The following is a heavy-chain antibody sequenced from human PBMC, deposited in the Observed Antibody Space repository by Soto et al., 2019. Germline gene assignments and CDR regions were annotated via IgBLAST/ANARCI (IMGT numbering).Heavy chain of an antibody. Sequence: GGSLRLSCAASGFTFSSYAMSWVRQAPGKGLEWVSAISGSGGSTYYADSVKGRFTISRDNSKNTLYLQMNSLRAEDTAVYYCAKDLGRDIVVVPAANYYYYGMDVWGQGTTVTVSS. CDR2: ISGSGGST. CDR3: AKDLGRDIVVVPAANYYYYGMDV. J-gene: IGHJ6*02. D-gene: IGHD2-2*01. V-gene: IGHV3-23*01. CDR1: GFTFSSYA.